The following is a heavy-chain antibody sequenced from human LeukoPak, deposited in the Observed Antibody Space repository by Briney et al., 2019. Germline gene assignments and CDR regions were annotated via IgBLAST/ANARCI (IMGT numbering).Heavy chain of an antibody. Sequence: GGSLRLSCAASGFTISSYGMSWVRQAPGKGQEWVSSISGGTTYYADSVKGRFTISRDNSKNIVSLQMNSLRAEDTAVYYCAKSVYGSGNYWGQGTLVTVSS. D-gene: IGHD3-10*01. J-gene: IGHJ4*02. CDR2: ISGGTT. V-gene: IGHV3-23*01. CDR3: AKSVYGSGNY. CDR1: GFTISSYG.